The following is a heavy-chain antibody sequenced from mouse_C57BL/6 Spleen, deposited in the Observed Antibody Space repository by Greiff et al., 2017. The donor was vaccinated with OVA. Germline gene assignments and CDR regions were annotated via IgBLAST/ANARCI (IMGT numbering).Heavy chain of an antibody. V-gene: IGHV5-12*01. CDR2: ISNGGGST. CDR3: ARFYGSWWYFDV. Sequence: EVKLVESGGGLVQPGGSLKLSCAASGFTFSDYYMYWVRQTPEKRLEWVAYISNGGGSTYYPATVKGRFTISRANAKKPLYLQMSRLMSEYTAMYYCARFYGSWWYFDVWGTGTTVTVSS. J-gene: IGHJ1*03. D-gene: IGHD1-1*01. CDR1: GFTFSDYY.